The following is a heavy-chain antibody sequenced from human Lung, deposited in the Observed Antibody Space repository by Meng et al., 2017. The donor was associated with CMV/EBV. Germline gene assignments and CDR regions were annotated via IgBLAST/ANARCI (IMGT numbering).Heavy chain of an antibody. J-gene: IGHJ4*02. CDR1: GFTFSSYA. Sequence: GGSLRLXCAASGFTFSSYAMSWVRQAPGKGLEWVSAISGSGGSTYYEDSVKGRFTISRDNSKNTLYLQMNSLRAEDTAVYYCAKAYSSSSVGTNRGFDYWXQGTLVTVSS. CDR2: ISGSGGST. D-gene: IGHD6-6*01. V-gene: IGHV3-23*01. CDR3: AKAYSSSSVGTNRGFDY.